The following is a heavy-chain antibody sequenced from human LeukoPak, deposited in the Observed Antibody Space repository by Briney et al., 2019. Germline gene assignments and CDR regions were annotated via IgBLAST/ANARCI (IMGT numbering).Heavy chain of an antibody. CDR3: AKEGFDS. Sequence: GGSLRLSCAASGITFSRFWMSWVRQAPGKGLQWVANINQDGSEKHYVDSVKGRFTISRDNSKNTLYLQMNSLRAEDTAVYYCAKEGFDSWGQGTLVTVSS. CDR2: INQDGSEK. V-gene: IGHV3-7*03. CDR1: GITFSRFW. J-gene: IGHJ4*02.